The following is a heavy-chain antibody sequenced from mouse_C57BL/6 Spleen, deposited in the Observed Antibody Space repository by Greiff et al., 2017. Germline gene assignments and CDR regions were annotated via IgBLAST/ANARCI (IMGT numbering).Heavy chain of an antibody. CDR2: ISSGGSYT. Sequence: DVKLVESGGDLVKPGGSLKLSCAASGFTFSSYGMSWVRPTPDKRLEWVATISSGGSYTYYPDSVKGRFTISRDNAKNTLYLQMSSLKSEDTAMYYCARQGYDGPWFAYWGKVTLVTVSA. CDR3: ARQGYDGPWFAY. J-gene: IGHJ3*01. CDR1: GFTFSSYG. V-gene: IGHV5-6*02. D-gene: IGHD2-3*01.